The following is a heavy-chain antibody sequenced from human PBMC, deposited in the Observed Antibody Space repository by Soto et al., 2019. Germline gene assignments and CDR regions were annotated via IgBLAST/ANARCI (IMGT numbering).Heavy chain of an antibody. CDR3: ARGWREGYYGTDV. J-gene: IGHJ6*02. CDR1: GFTFSSYD. CDR2: IGAAGDP. D-gene: IGHD1-26*01. Sequence: PRLSCAASGFTFSSYDMHWVRQVTGKGLEWLAVIGAAGDPYYPASVKGRFTISRENAKNSLYLQMNSLRAGDTAVYYCARGWREGYYGTDVWGQGTTVTASS. V-gene: IGHV3-13*05.